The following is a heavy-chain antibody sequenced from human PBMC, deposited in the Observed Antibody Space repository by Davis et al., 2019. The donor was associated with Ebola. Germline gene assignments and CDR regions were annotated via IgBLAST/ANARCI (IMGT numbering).Heavy chain of an antibody. D-gene: IGHD3-3*01. Sequence: PGGSLRLSCAASGFTFSSYGMHWVRQAPGKGLEWVAVISYDGSNKYYADSVKGRFTISRDNSKNTLYLQMNSLRAEDTAVYYCAKEPPYDFWSGYHYGMDVWGKGTTVTVSS. CDR1: GFTFSSYG. V-gene: IGHV3-30*18. CDR3: AKEPPYDFWSGYHYGMDV. CDR2: ISYDGSNK. J-gene: IGHJ6*04.